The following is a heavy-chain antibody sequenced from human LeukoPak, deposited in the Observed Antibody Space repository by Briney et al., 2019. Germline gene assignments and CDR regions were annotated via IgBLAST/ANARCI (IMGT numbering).Heavy chain of an antibody. D-gene: IGHD3-3*01. CDR2: IYYSGST. V-gene: IGHV4-30-4*01. CDR3: ARGSFWSGYWWFDP. J-gene: IGHJ5*02. CDR1: GGSISSGGYY. Sequence: SETLSLTCTVSGGSISSGGYYWSWIRQPPGKGLEWIGYIYYSGSTYYNPSLKSRVTISVDTSKNRFSLKLSSVTAADTAVYYCARGSFWSGYWWFDPWGQGTLVTVSS.